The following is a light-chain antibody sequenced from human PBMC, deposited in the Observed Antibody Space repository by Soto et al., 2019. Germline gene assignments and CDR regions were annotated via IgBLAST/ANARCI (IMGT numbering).Light chain of an antibody. CDR3: QQYGSSPPIT. V-gene: IGKV3-20*01. CDR1: QSVSSSS. CDR2: DAS. J-gene: IGKJ5*01. Sequence: EIVLTQSPGTLSLSPGERATLSCRASQSVSSSSLACYQHKPGQAPRLLIYDASSRATGIPDRFSGSGSGTDFTPTISRLEPEDFGVYYCQQYGSSPPITFGQGTRLEIK.